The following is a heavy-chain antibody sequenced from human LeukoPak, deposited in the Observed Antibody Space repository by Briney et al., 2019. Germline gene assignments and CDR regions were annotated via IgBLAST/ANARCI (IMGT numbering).Heavy chain of an antibody. CDR1: GFTFDDYG. Sequence: GGSLRLSCAASGFTFDDYGMSWVRQAPGKGLEWVSGINWNGGSTGYADSVKGRFTISRDNAKNSLYLQMNSLRAEDTALYHCARNYGSGSYYTHMDVWGKGTTVTISS. CDR3: ARNYGSGSYYTHMDV. D-gene: IGHD3-10*01. CDR2: INWNGGST. J-gene: IGHJ6*03. V-gene: IGHV3-20*01.